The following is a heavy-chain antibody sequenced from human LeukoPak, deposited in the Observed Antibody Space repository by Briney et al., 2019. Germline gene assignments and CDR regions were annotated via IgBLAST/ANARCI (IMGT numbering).Heavy chain of an antibody. J-gene: IGHJ6*02. CDR2: IASGGGANR. V-gene: IGHV3-48*03. Sequence: PGGSLRLSCAASGFTFSIYEMSWVRQAPGRGLEWVSYIASGGGANRFYSESVKGRFTISRDNAKNSLYLHMNSLRAEGTGVYYCARIGTTTRGPAGLDVWGQGTTVTVSS. CDR3: ARIGTTTRGPAGLDV. D-gene: IGHD2/OR15-2a*01. CDR1: GFTFSIYE.